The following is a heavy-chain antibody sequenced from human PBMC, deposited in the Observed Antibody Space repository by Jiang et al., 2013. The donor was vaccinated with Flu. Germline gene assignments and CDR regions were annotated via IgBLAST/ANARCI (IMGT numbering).Heavy chain of an antibody. D-gene: IGHD2-2*01. V-gene: IGHV4-34*01. J-gene: IGHJ6*02. CDR2: INHSGST. CDR3: ARSSSHRAYGMDV. CDR1: GGSFSGYY. Sequence: LLKPSETLSLTCAVYGGSFSGYYWSWIRQPPGKGLEWIGEINHSGSTNYNPSLKSRVTISVDTSKNQFSLKLSSVTAADTAVYYCARSSSHRAYGMDVWGQGTTVTVSS.